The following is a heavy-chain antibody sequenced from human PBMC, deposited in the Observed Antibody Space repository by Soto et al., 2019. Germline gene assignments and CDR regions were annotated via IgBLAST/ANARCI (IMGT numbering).Heavy chain of an antibody. CDR2: INPNSGGT. D-gene: IGHD4-4*01. CDR1: GYTFTGYY. CDR3: ARAPHVDYSNARPFDY. V-gene: IGHV1-2*04. J-gene: IGHJ4*02. Sequence: ASVKVSCKASGYTFTGYYMHWVRQAPGQGLEWMGWINPNSGGTNYAQKFQGWVTMTRDTSISTAYMELSRLRSDDTAVYYCARAPHVDYSNARPFDYWGQGTLVTVSS.